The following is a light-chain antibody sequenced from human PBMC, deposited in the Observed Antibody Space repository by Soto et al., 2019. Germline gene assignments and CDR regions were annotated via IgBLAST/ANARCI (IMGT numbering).Light chain of an antibody. CDR1: QSVSSN. J-gene: IGKJ5*01. V-gene: IGKV3D-15*01. CDR2: AAS. CDR3: QQYNNWPAIT. Sequence: EILMTQSPATLSVSPGERATLSCRASQSVSSNLAWYQQKPGPAPRLLIYAASASATGIPARFSGSGSGTEFTLTISSLQSEDFAVYYCQQYNNWPAITFGQGTRLEIK.